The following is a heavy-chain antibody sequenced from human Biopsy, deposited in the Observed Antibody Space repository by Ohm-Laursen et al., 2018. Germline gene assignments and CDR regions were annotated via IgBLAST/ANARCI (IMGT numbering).Heavy chain of an antibody. Sequence: SLRLSCTAPGFTFSDSAIHWVRQASGKGLEWVGRITSKANSYATAYVGSVKGRFTISRDDSKNTAYLQMNSLKAEDTAVYYCTRALEWLLDYWGQGTLVTVSS. J-gene: IGHJ4*02. CDR3: TRALEWLLDY. CDR2: ITSKANSYAT. CDR1: GFTFSDSA. V-gene: IGHV3-73*01. D-gene: IGHD5-12*01.